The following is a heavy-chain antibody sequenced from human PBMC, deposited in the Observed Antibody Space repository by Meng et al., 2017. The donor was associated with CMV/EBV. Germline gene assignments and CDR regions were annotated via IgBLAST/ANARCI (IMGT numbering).Heavy chain of an antibody. Sequence: GGSLRLSCAASGFTFSSYEMNWVRQAPGKGLEWVSYISSSGSTIYYADSVQGRFTISRDNAKNSLYLQMNSLRAEDTAVYYCARVLAYVGGFDYWGQGTLVTVSS. CDR1: GFTFSSYE. CDR3: ARVLAYVGGFDY. V-gene: IGHV3-48*03. J-gene: IGHJ4*02. CDR2: ISSSGSTI. D-gene: IGHD3-10*01.